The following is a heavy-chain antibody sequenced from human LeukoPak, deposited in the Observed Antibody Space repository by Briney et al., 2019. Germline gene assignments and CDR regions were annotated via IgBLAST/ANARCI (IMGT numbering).Heavy chain of an antibody. CDR1: GFTFSSYS. Sequence: PGGSLRLSCAASGFTFSSYSMNWVRQAPGKGLEWVSSISSSSSYIYYADSVKGRFTISRDNAKNSLYLQMNSLRAEDTAVYYCARALCSGGSCRLDYWGQGTLVTVSS. CDR2: ISSSSSYI. V-gene: IGHV3-21*01. CDR3: ARALCSGGSCRLDY. J-gene: IGHJ4*02. D-gene: IGHD2-15*01.